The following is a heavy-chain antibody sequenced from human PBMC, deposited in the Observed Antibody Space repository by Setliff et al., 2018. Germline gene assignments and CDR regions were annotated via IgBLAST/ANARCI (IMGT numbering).Heavy chain of an antibody. J-gene: IGHJ4*02. D-gene: IGHD5-12*01. V-gene: IGHV1-18*01. CDR2: ISIDDDKT. CDR1: GYTFINYE. CDR3: ARNIVPLN. Sequence: ASVKVSCKASGYTFINYEINWVRQATGQGLEWMGGISIDDDKTNYAQKFQGRVTMTADTSTSTAYMELRSLRSDDTAIYYCARNIVPLNWGQGTLVTVSS.